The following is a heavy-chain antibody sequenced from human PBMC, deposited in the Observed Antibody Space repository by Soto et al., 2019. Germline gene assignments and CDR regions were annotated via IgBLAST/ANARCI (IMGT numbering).Heavy chain of an antibody. Sequence: GGSLRLSCVVSGFTFAKYWMHWVRQAPGKGLVWVARIETDGATQTYADSVEGRFTISRDNAKNTLYLHMNSLRAEDTAVYYCGRQAALWEKVDFRGHGTPVTVSS. D-gene: IGHD3-10*01. V-gene: IGHV3-74*01. CDR2: IETDGATQ. CDR3: GRQAALWEKVDF. J-gene: IGHJ1*01. CDR1: GFTFAKYW.